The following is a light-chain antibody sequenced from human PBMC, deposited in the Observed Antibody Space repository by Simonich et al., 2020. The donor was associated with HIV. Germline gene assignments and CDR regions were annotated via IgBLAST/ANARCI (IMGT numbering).Light chain of an antibody. Sequence: EIVLTQSPATLSLSPGERATLSCRPSQSVSSYLAWYQQKPGQAPRLLIYDASNRATGIPARFSGSGSGTDFTLTISSLEPEDFAVYYCQQRSNYPITFGQGTRLEIK. CDR1: QSVSSY. V-gene: IGKV3-11*01. CDR3: QQRSNYPIT. J-gene: IGKJ5*01. CDR2: DAS.